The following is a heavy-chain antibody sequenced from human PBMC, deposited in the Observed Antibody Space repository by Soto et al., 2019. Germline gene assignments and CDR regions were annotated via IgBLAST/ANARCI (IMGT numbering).Heavy chain of an antibody. J-gene: IGHJ4*02. CDR1: GFTFSSYA. D-gene: IGHD3-3*01. V-gene: IGHV3-23*01. CDR3: AKDIDFWSGYSYYFDY. Sequence: PWGSLRLSCAASGFTFSSYAMSWVRQAPWKWLEWVSAISGSGGSTYYADSVKGRFTISRDNSKNTLYPQMNSLRAEDTAVYYCAKDIDFWSGYSYYFDYWGQGTLVTVSS. CDR2: ISGSGGST.